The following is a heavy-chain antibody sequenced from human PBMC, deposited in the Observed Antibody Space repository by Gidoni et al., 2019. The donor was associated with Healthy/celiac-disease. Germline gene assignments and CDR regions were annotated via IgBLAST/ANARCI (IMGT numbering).Heavy chain of an antibody. CDR2: IWYDGSNK. CDR3: ARAGPMRLRSPFDY. CDR1: GFTFRSYG. Sequence: QVQLVASGGGVVQPGRSLRLSCAASGFTFRSYGMHWVRQAPGTGLEWVAVIWYDGSNKYYADSVKGRFTISRDNSKNTLYLQRNSLRAEDTAVYYCARAGPMRLRSPFDYWGQGTLVTVSS. J-gene: IGHJ4*02. V-gene: IGHV3-33*01. D-gene: IGHD5-12*01.